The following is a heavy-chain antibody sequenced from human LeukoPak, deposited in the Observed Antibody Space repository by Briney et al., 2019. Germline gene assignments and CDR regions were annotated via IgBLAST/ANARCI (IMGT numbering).Heavy chain of an antibody. J-gene: IGHJ4*02. CDR2: IYPGDSDT. CDR3: ARLSGSYYSGFDY. CDR1: GNSFTSYW. D-gene: IGHD1-26*01. Sequence: GESLKISCKGPGNSFTSYWIGWVRQMPGKGLEWMGIIYPGDSDTRYGPSFQGQVTISADKSISTAYLQWSSLKASDSAIYYCARLSGSYYSGFDYWGQGTLVTVSS. V-gene: IGHV5-51*01.